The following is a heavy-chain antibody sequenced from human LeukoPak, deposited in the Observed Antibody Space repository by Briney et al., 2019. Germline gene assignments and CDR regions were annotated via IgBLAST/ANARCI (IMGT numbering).Heavy chain of an antibody. V-gene: IGHV5-51*01. J-gene: IGHJ4*02. D-gene: IGHD1-26*01. CDR3: AEQSGSYSRNPYDY. CDR2: VYPGDFNI. Sequence: GESLKISCQTSGYTFTNFWIGWVRQMPGKGLEWIGIVYPGDFNIRYSPSFQGQVTISADRSIGAAYLQWNSLKASDTAIYYCAEQSGSYSRNPYDYWGQGTLVTVSS. CDR1: GYTFTNFW.